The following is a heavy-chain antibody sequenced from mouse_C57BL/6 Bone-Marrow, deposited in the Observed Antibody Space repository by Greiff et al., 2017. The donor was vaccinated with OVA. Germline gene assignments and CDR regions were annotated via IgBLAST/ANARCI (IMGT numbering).Heavy chain of an antibody. CDR1: GYTFTTYP. Sequence: VHLVESGAELVKPGASVKMSCKASGYTFTTYPIEWMKQNHGKSLEWIGNFHPYNDDTKYNEKFKGKATLTVEKSSSTVYLELSRLTSDDSAVYYCARRYSNYPAWFAYWGQGTLVTVSA. V-gene: IGHV1-47*01. CDR3: ARRYSNYPAWFAY. D-gene: IGHD2-5*01. CDR2: FHPYNDDT. J-gene: IGHJ3*01.